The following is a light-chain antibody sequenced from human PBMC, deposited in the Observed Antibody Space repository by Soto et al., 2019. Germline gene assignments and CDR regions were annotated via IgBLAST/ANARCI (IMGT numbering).Light chain of an antibody. V-gene: IGKV3-15*01. CDR1: QSVSSN. CDR2: GAS. J-gene: IGKJ1*01. CDR3: QQYKNWPPWT. Sequence: VMTQSPATRSVSPGDRATISCRASQSVSSNLAWYQQKPCQAPRLLIYGASTRATGIPARFSGSGSGTEFTLAISSLQSEDFAVYYCQQYKNWPPWTFGQGTKVDIK.